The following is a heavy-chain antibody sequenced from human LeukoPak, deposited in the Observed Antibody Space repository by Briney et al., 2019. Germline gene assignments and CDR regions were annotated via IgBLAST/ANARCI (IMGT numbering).Heavy chain of an antibody. J-gene: IGHJ5*02. Sequence: SETLSLTCAVSGYSISSDNYWVWIRQPPGQGLEWAGGIYHSGSTYYNPSLKSRVTMSVDTSKSQFSLRLSSVTAADTAVYYFARALGPTDIVVVVAGSRVGWFDAWGQGTLVTVSS. CDR3: ARALGPTDIVVVVAGSRVGWFDA. CDR1: GYSISSDNY. CDR2: IYHSGST. D-gene: IGHD2-15*01. V-gene: IGHV4-38-2*01.